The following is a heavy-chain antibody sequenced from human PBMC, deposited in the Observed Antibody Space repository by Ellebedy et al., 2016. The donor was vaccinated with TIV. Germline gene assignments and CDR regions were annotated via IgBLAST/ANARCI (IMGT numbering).Heavy chain of an antibody. CDR3: VRYVAAFDI. J-gene: IGHJ3*02. CDR1: GFTFSSYW. V-gene: IGHV3-7*03. D-gene: IGHD3-16*01. CDR2: INNDGSEK. Sequence: GESLKISCAGSGFTFSSYWMSWVRQAPGKGLAWVANINNDGSEKYYVDSVKGRFTISRDNAKKSLYLQMNSLRAEDTAVYYCVRYVAAFDIWGQGTMVTVSS.